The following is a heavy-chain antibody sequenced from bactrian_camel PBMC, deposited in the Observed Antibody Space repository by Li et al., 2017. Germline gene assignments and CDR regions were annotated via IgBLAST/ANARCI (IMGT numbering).Heavy chain of an antibody. CDR2: ILTGDGST. Sequence: HVQLVESGGGSVQAGGSLRLSCAVSGFYYNNYCMAWFRQAPGQEREGVAEILTGDGSTYYADSVEGRFTISHDNAENTVYLRMNDLKEEDTAMYYCAADGKCNSWYTGYFRARGQGTQVTVS. D-gene: IGHD6*01. J-gene: IGHJ4*01. CDR1: GFYYNNYC. CDR3: AADGKCNSWYTGYFRA. V-gene: IGHV3S1*01.